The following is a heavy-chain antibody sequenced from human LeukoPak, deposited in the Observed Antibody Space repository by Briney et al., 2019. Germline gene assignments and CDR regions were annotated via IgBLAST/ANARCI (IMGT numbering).Heavy chain of an antibody. D-gene: IGHD3-10*01. Sequence: SGTLSLTCAVSGGSISSSNWWSWVRQPPGKGLEWIGEIYHSGSTNYNPSLKSRVTISVDTSKNQFSLKLSSVTAADTAVYYCARRCPRGSYYYYGSGNWFDPWGQGTLVTVSS. CDR1: GGSISSSNW. J-gene: IGHJ5*02. CDR2: IYHSGST. V-gene: IGHV4-4*02. CDR3: ARRCPRGSYYYYGSGNWFDP.